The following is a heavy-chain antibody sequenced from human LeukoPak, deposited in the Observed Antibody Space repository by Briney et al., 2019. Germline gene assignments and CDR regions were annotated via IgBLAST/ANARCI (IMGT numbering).Heavy chain of an antibody. V-gene: IGHV4-39*07. Sequence: SETLSLTCTVSGGSIRSSYYYWGWIRQPPGKGLEWIGSIYDSGSTYYNPSLKSRVTISVDTSKNQFSLKLSSVTAADTAVYYCASQTPPYGMDVWGQGTTVTVSS. CDR3: ASQTPPYGMDV. J-gene: IGHJ6*02. CDR2: IYDSGST. CDR1: GGSIRSSYYY.